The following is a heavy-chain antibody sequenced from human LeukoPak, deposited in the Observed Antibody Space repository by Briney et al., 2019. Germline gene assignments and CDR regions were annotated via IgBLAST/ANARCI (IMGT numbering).Heavy chain of an antibody. V-gene: IGHV6-1*01. CDR3: ASSTRRVQQLVWFDWFDP. CDR1: GDSVSSNSAA. Sequence: SQTLSLTCAISGDSVSSNSAAWNWIRQSPSRGLEWLGRTYYRSKWYNDYAVSVKSRITINPDTSKNQFSLQLNSVTPEDTAVYYCASSTRRVQQLVWFDWFDPWGQGTLVTVSS. CDR2: TYYRSKWYN. J-gene: IGHJ5*02. D-gene: IGHD6-13*01.